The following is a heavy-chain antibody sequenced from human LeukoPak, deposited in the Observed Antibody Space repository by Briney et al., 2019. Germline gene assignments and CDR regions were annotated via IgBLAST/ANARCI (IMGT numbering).Heavy chain of an antibody. Sequence: SETLSLTCAVYGGSFSGYYWSWIRQPPGKGLEWIGEINHSGSTNYNPSLKSRVTISVDTSKNRFSLKLSSVTAADTAVYYCARAPAGTLLYYYYYMDVWGKGTTVTVSS. V-gene: IGHV4-34*01. CDR2: INHSGST. J-gene: IGHJ6*03. CDR3: ARAPAGTLLYYYYYMDV. CDR1: GGSFSGYY. D-gene: IGHD6-19*01.